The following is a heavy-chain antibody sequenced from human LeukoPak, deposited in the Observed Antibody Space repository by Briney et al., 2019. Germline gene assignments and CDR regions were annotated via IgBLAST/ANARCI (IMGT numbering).Heavy chain of an antibody. Sequence: PSQTLSLTCAVSGGSISSGGYSWSWIRQPPGKGLEWIGYIYHSGSTYYNPSLKSRVTISVDTSKNQFSLKLSSVTAADTAVYYCARRQSGYYEGYDAFDIWGQGTMVTVSS. CDR2: IYHSGST. V-gene: IGHV4-30-2*01. D-gene: IGHD3-22*01. J-gene: IGHJ3*02. CDR3: ARRQSGYYEGYDAFDI. CDR1: GGSISSGGYS.